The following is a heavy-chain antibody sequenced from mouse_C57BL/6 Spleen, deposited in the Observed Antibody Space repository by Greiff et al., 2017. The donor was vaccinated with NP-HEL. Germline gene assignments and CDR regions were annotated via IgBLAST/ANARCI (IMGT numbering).Heavy chain of an antibody. Sequence: EVKLVESGGGLVKPGGSLKLSCAASGFTFSDYGMHWVRQAPEKGLEWVAYISSGSSNIYYADTVKGRFTISRDNAKNTLFLQMTSLRSEDTAMYYCARPGYYGSSWFAYWGQGTLVTVSA. V-gene: IGHV5-17*01. D-gene: IGHD1-1*01. CDR3: ARPGYYGSSWFAY. CDR1: GFTFSDYG. CDR2: ISSGSSNI. J-gene: IGHJ3*01.